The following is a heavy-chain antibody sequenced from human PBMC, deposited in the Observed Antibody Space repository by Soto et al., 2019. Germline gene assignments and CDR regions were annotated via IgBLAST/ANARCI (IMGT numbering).Heavy chain of an antibody. CDR3: ARDRNGYYDSRGGPRPENWFDP. J-gene: IGHJ5*02. Sequence: SETLSLTCTVSCGSISSGVYYWSWVRQHPGKGLEWIGYIYYSGSTYYNPSLKSRVTISVDTSKNQFSLKLSSVTAADTAVYYCARDRNGYYDSRGGPRPENWFDPWGQGTLVNVSS. D-gene: IGHD3-22*01. V-gene: IGHV4-31*03. CDR2: IYYSGST. CDR1: CGSISSGVYY.